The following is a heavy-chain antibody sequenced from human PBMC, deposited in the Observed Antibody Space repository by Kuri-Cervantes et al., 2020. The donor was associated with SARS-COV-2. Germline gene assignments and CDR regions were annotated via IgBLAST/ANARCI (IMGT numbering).Heavy chain of an antibody. V-gene: IGHV3-74*01. CDR3: ARDRTVVTQLDY. CDR1: GFTFSGHW. D-gene: IGHD4-23*01. CDR2: INPDGSYT. Sequence: GESLKISCAASGFTFSGHWIHWVRQAPGKGLVRVSRINPDGSYTNNADSVKGRFTLSRDNAKNMLFLQMNSLRAEDTAVYYCARDRTVVTQLDYWGQGTLVTVSS. J-gene: IGHJ4*02.